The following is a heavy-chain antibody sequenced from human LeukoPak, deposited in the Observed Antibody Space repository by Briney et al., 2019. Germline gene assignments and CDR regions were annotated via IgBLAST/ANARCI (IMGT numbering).Heavy chain of an antibody. CDR1: GFTFGDYA. CDR2: IRSKAYGGTT. CDR3: TREDDILTGYSYYYMDV. J-gene: IGHJ6*03. V-gene: IGHV3-49*04. Sequence: GGSLRLSCTASGFTFGDYAMSWVRQAPGKGLEWVSFIRSKAYGGTTEYAASVKGRFTISRDDSKSIAYLQMNSLKTEDTAVYYCTREDDILTGYSYYYMDVWGKGTTVTISS. D-gene: IGHD3-9*01.